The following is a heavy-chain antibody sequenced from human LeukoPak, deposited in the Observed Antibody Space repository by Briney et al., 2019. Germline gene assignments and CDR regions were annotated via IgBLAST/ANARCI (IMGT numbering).Heavy chain of an antibody. CDR3: ARGGVYTYDLDY. V-gene: IGHV3-23*01. CDR1: GFTFSSYA. D-gene: IGHD5-18*01. CDR2: ISGSGGST. J-gene: IGHJ4*02. Sequence: GGSLRLSCAASGFTFSSYAMSWVRQAPGKGLEWVSAISGSGGSTYYADSVKGRFTISRDNARNSLYLQMNSLRAEDTALYYCARGGVYTYDLDYWGQGTLVTVSS.